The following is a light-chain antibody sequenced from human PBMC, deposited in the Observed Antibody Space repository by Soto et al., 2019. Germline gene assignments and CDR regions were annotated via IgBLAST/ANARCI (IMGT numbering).Light chain of an antibody. CDR2: DAS. Sequence: EIVLTQSPATLSLSPGERATLSCRASQSVNTYLAWYQQKPGQAPRLLIHDASHRATGIPARFSGSGSGTDFTLTISSLEPEDFAVYYCHQRYAFTFGPGTTVDIK. J-gene: IGKJ3*01. CDR3: HQRYAFT. V-gene: IGKV3-11*01. CDR1: QSVNTY.